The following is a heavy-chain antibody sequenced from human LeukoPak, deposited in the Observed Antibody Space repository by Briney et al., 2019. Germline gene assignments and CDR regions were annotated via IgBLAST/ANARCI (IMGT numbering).Heavy chain of an antibody. J-gene: IGHJ4*02. CDR3: ATSGALGSSWYPYYFDY. CDR1: GYTLTELS. Sequence: ASVKVSCKVSGYTLTELSMHWVRQAPGKGLEWMGGFDPEDGETIYAQKFQGRVTMTEDTSTDTAYMELSSPRSEDTAVYYCATSGALGSSWYPYYFDYWGQGTLVTVSS. D-gene: IGHD6-13*01. CDR2: FDPEDGET. V-gene: IGHV1-24*01.